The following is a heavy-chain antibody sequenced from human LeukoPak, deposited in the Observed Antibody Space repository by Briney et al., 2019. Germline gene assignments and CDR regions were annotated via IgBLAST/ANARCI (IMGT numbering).Heavy chain of an antibody. CDR2: ISDSGTNT. J-gene: IGHJ4*02. V-gene: IGHV3-23*01. CDR1: GFTFSSYA. D-gene: IGHD6-19*01. Sequence: GGSLRLSCAASGFTFSSYAMGWVRQAPGKGLEWVSAISDSGTNTYYADSVKGRFTIFRDNSKSTLYLQMNSLRVEDTAIYYCARELKVAGLTTGFDYWGQGTLVTVSS. CDR3: ARELKVAGLTTGFDY.